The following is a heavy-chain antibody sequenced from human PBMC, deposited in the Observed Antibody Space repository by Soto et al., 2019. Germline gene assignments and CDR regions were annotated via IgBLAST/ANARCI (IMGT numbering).Heavy chain of an antibody. CDR2: IWYDGSNR. CDR1: GFTFSSYG. Sequence: QVQLVESGGGVVQPGRSLRLSCAASGFTFSSYGMHWVRQAPGKGLEWVAVIWYDGSNRYYADSVKGRFTISRDNSKNKLYLQLNSRRAEHTAVYYCARELEYYFDYWGQGTLVTVSS. V-gene: IGHV3-33*01. D-gene: IGHD3-3*01. CDR3: ARELEYYFDY. J-gene: IGHJ4*02.